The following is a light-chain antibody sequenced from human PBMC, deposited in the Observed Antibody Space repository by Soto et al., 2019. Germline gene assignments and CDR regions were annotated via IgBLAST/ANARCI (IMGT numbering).Light chain of an antibody. J-gene: IGKJ1*01. CDR3: QQYYSSPPT. CDR1: QTILYNSNNKSY. Sequence: DIVMTQSPDSLAVSLGERATINCKSSQTILYNSNNKSYLTWYQQKPGQPPKLLIYWASTRESGVPDRFSGSGSGTDFTLTISSRQAEDVAVYYCQQYYSSPPTFGQGTKVEIK. V-gene: IGKV4-1*01. CDR2: WAS.